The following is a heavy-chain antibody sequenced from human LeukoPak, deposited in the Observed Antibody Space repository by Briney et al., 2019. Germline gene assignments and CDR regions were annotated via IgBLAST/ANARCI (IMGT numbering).Heavy chain of an antibody. Sequence: GGSLRLSCAASGFTFSSYAMHWVRQAPGKGLEWVAVISYDGSNKYYADSVKGRFTISRDNSKNTLYLQMNSLRAEDTALYYCATSTVAKYDYWGQGTLVAVSS. J-gene: IGHJ4*02. CDR3: ATSTVAKYDY. CDR1: GFTFSSYA. V-gene: IGHV3-30-3*01. CDR2: ISYDGSNK. D-gene: IGHD4-11*01.